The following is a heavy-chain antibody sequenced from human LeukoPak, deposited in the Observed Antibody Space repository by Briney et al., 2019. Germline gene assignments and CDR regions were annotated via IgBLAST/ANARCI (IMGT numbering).Heavy chain of an antibody. V-gene: IGHV4-34*01. CDR3: ARGPLSLSYYYGSGTSPHLDY. J-gene: IGHJ4*02. Sequence: SETLSLTCAVYGGSFSGYYWSWIRQPPGKGLEWIGGINHSGSTNYNPSLKSRVTISVDTSKNQFSLKLSSVTAADTAVYYCARGPLSLSYYYGSGTSPHLDYWGQGTLVTVSS. D-gene: IGHD3-10*01. CDR1: GGSFSGYY. CDR2: INHSGST.